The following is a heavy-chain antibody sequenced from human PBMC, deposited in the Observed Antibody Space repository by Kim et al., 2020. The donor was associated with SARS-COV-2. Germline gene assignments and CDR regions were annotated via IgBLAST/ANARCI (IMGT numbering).Heavy chain of an antibody. J-gene: IGHJ4*02. Sequence: GGSLRLSCAASGFTFSSYEMNWVRQAPGKGLEWVSYISSSGSIVYYTDSVRGRFTISRDNANNSLYLQMYSLRAEDPAVYYCTTERYCSNWGQGALVAVSS. CDR2: ISSSGSIV. CDR1: GFTFSSYE. CDR3: TTERYCSN. V-gene: IGHV3-48*03. D-gene: IGHD2-15*01.